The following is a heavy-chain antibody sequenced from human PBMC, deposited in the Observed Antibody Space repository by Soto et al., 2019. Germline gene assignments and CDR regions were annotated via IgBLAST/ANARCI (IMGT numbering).Heavy chain of an antibody. CDR1: GFSFSSYS. CDR3: ARLGYCSSATCKYYFYYYGMDV. D-gene: IGHD2-2*01. CDR2: ISGRGTTT. Sequence: GGSLRLSCEASGFSFSSYSMNWVRQAPGKGLEWVSFISGRGTTTFYADSVKARFTVSRDNAKNSLYLEVNSLRDEDTAVYYCARLGYCSSATCKYYFYYYGMDVWVQGTTVTVSS. J-gene: IGHJ6*02. V-gene: IGHV3-48*02.